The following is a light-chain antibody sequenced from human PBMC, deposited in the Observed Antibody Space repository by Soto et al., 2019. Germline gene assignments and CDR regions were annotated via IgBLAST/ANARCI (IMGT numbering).Light chain of an antibody. CDR1: SSDVGRYDL. Sequence: QSVLTQPASVSGSPGQSITISCTGTSSDVGRYDLVSWYQHHPGKAPKVMIYGFIKVLSGFFFLFFGSKFGNTSSLTFFGLQAEDEADYYCCSYAGSSTFVFGTGTKVTVL. CDR2: GFI. CDR3: CSYAGSSTFV. J-gene: IGLJ1*01. V-gene: IGLV2-23*02.